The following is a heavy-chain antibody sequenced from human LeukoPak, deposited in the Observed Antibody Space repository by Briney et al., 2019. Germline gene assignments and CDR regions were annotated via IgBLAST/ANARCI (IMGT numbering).Heavy chain of an antibody. CDR3: ARDGPSDSYVDV. V-gene: IGHV4-30-2*01. CDR2: IYHSGST. CDR1: GGSISSGGYY. J-gene: IGHJ6*03. D-gene: IGHD3-3*01. Sequence: SQTLSLTCTVSGGSISSGGYYWSWIRQPPGKGLEWIGYIYHSGSTYYNPSLKSRVTISVDRSKNQFSLKLSSVTTADTAVYYCARDGPSDSYVDVWGKGTTVTVSS.